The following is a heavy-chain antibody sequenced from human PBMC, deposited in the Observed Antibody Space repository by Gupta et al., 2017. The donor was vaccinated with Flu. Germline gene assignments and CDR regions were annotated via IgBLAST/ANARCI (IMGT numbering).Heavy chain of an antibody. CDR2: IYYSGST. CDR1: GGSISSYY. D-gene: IGHD3-10*01. J-gene: IGHJ4*02. Sequence: QVQLQESGPGLVKPSETLSLTCTVSGGSISSYYWSWIRQPPGKGLEWIGYIYYSGSTNYNPSLKSRVTISVDTSKNQFSLKLSSVTAADTAVYYCASSITMVRGVQLDYWGQGTLVTVSS. V-gene: IGHV4-59*01. CDR3: ASSITMVRGVQLDY.